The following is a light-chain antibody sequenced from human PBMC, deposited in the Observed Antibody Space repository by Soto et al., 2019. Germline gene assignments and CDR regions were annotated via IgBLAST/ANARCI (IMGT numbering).Light chain of an antibody. CDR3: QQYGGSTRT. J-gene: IGKJ1*01. CDR2: DAS. V-gene: IGKV3-20*01. Sequence: EIVMTQSPATLSLSPGERATLSCRASQSVRNNLAWYQQKPGQAPRLLIYDASSRATGVPDRITGSGSGTDFTLSISRLEPEDFAVYYCQQYGGSTRTFGQGTKVDI. CDR1: QSVRNN.